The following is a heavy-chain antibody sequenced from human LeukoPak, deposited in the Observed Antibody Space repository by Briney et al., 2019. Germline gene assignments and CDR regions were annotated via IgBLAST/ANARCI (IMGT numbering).Heavy chain of an antibody. CDR2: IYYSGSP. V-gene: IGHV4-39*07. J-gene: IGHJ4*02. Sequence: SETLTLTCTVSGGSISSCSYYWGWISQPPGQGLEWFGSIYYSGSPYSNPSHKRRVTISVDTSKNLFSVMLSSVTAADPAVYFCAKGGSYSGSYLDYGCRGTLVPVS. CDR1: GGSISSCSYY. D-gene: IGHD1-26*01. CDR3: AKGGSYSGSYLDY.